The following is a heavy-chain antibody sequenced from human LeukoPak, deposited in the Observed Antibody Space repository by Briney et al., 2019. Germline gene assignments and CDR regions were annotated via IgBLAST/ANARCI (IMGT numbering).Heavy chain of an antibody. D-gene: IGHD3-22*01. CDR1: GFTFSSYA. J-gene: IGHJ4*02. V-gene: IGHV3-23*01. CDR3: AKTHDSGYSPSHFDY. CDR2: ISGSGGST. Sequence: GGSLRLSCAASGFTFSSYAMSWVRQAPGKGLEWVSAISGSGGSTYYADSVKGRFTISRDNPKNTLYLQMNSLRAEDTAVYYCAKTHDSGYSPSHFDYWGQGTLVTVSS.